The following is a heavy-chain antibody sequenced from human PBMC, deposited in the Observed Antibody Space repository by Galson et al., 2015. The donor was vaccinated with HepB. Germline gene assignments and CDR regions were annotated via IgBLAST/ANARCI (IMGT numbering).Heavy chain of an antibody. D-gene: IGHD5-18*01. CDR3: ARDLPALIQLVPQVLYYFDY. CDR1: GYTFTSYG. CDR2: ISAYNGNT. Sequence: SVKVSCKASGYTFTSYGISWVRQAPGQGLEWMGWISAYNGNTNYAQKLQGRVTMTTDTSTSTAYMELRSLRSDDTAVYYCARDLPALIQLVPQVLYYFDYWGQGTLVTVSS. J-gene: IGHJ4*02. V-gene: IGHV1-18*01.